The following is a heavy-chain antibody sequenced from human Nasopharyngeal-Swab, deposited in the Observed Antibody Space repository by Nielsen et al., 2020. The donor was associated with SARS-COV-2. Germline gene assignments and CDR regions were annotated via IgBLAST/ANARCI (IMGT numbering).Heavy chain of an antibody. Sequence: GGSLRLSCEGSGYSFSNYWNSWVRQVPGKGLEWMGKVDPSDSYTDYSPSLRGHVTISVERSISTAYLQWSSLKASDTAMYYCARQYQNYFGSGDYHGAFDIWGQGTMVTVSS. CDR2: VDPSDSYT. J-gene: IGHJ3*02. D-gene: IGHD3-10*01. V-gene: IGHV5-10-1*01. CDR1: GYSFSNYW. CDR3: ARQYQNYFGSGDYHGAFDI.